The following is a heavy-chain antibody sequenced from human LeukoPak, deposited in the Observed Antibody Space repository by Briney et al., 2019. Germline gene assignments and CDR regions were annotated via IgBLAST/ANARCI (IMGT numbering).Heavy chain of an antibody. Sequence: PSETPSLTCTVSGGSISSYYWSWIRQPPGKGLEWIGYIYYSGSTNYNPSLKSRVTISVDTSKNQFSLKLSSVTAADTAVYYCARLGVYSSSWLDYWGQGTLVTVSS. V-gene: IGHV4-59*08. D-gene: IGHD6-13*01. CDR1: GGSISSYY. CDR3: ARLGVYSSSWLDY. CDR2: IYYSGST. J-gene: IGHJ4*02.